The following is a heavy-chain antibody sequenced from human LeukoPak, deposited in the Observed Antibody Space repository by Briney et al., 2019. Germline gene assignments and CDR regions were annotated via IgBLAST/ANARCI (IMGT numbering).Heavy chain of an antibody. CDR3: ARASPGYSYDYFDY. CDR2: INAGNGNT. Sequence: GASVKVSCKASGYTITSYAMHWVRQAPGQRLEWMGWINAGNGNTKYSQKFQGRVTITRDTSASTAYMEVSSLRSEDTSVYYCARASPGYSYDYFDYWGQGTLVTVSS. CDR1: GYTITSYA. D-gene: IGHD5-18*01. J-gene: IGHJ4*02. V-gene: IGHV1-3*01.